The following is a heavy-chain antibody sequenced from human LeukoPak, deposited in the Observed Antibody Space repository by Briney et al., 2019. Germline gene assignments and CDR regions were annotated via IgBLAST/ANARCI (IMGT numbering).Heavy chain of an antibody. V-gene: IGHV1-69*05. D-gene: IGHD5-18*01. CDR1: GGTFSSYA. Sequence: GASVKVSCKASGGTFSSYAIAWVRQAPGQGLEWMGGITVLSRTTNYAQKFQDRVAITTDEPTSTAYMEVSGLTSEDTAVYNCATELRGYSFGYDSWGQGTLVTVPS. CDR3: ATELRGYSFGYDS. J-gene: IGHJ5*01. CDR2: ITVLSRTT.